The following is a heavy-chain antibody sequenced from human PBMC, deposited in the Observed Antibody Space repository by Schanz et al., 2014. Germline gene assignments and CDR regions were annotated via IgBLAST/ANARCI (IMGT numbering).Heavy chain of an antibody. CDR3: TTSLFDY. J-gene: IGHJ4*02. CDR2: VYTSGYT. Sequence: QVQLQESGPGLVKPSETLSLTCTVSNGSISSYYWTWIRQPAGKGLEWIGRVYTSGYTNYNPSLKSRVPMSIDTSKNQFPLKLNSVTAADTAMYYCTTSLFDYWGQGTLVTVSS. D-gene: IGHD1-1*01. CDR1: NGSISSYY. V-gene: IGHV4-4*07.